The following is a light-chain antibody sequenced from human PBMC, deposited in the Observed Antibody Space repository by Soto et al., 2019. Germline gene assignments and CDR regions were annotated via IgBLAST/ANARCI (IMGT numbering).Light chain of an antibody. J-gene: IGKJ1*01. CDR1: QSISDY. CDR2: DAS. Sequence: EIVLTQSPATLSLSPGERATLSCRASQSISDYLAWYRQKPGQAPRLLIYDASNRATGIPARFSGSGSGTDFTLTISSLGPEDFAVYYCQQRSNWPWTFGQGTKVEIK. CDR3: QQRSNWPWT. V-gene: IGKV3-11*01.